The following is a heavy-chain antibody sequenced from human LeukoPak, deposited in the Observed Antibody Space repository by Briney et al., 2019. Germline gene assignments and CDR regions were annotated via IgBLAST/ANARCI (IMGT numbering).Heavy chain of an antibody. CDR3: ARDSSGWYDLDY. D-gene: IGHD6-19*01. CDR2: INHSGST. J-gene: IGHJ4*02. CDR1: GGSFSGYY. Sequence: SETLSLTCAVYGGSFSGYYWSWIRQPPGKGLEWIGEINHSGSTNYNPSLKSRVTISVDTSKNQFSLKLSSVTAADTAVYYCARDSSGWYDLDYWGQGTLVTVSS. V-gene: IGHV4-34*01.